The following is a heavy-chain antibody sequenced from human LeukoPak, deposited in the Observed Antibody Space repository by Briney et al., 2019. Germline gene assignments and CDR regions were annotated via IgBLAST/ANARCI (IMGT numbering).Heavy chain of an antibody. CDR3: AKTGERYSSSWYPPYFDY. V-gene: IGHV3-23*01. Sequence: GGSLRLSCAASGFTFSSYGMSWVRQAPGKGLEWVSAISGSGGSTYYADSVKGRFTISRDNSKNTLYLQMNSLRAEDTAVYYCAKTGERYSSSWYPPYFDYWGQGTLVTVSS. D-gene: IGHD6-13*01. J-gene: IGHJ4*02. CDR2: ISGSGGST. CDR1: GFTFSSYG.